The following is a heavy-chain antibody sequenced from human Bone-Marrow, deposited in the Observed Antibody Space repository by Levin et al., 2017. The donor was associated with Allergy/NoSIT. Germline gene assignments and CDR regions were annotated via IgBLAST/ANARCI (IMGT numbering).Heavy chain of an antibody. CDR1: GSTLNGYY. CDR3: ARDSGAGTSYPGIDY. CDR2: IGSNSGGA. V-gene: IGHV1-2*02. D-gene: IGHD1-14*01. J-gene: IGHJ4*02. Sequence: GESLKISCKASGSTLNGYYVHWVRQAPGHGLEWMGWIGSNSGGATYTQKFQGRVSMTRDTSINTVFMELKRLTSDDTAVYYCARDSGAGTSYPGIDYWGQGTLVSVSA.